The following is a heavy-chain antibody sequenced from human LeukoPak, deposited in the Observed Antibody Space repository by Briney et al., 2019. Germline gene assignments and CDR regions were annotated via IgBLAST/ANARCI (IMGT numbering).Heavy chain of an antibody. CDR1: GFTFSRIA. V-gene: IGHV3-23*01. J-gene: IGHJ4*02. Sequence: PGGSLRLSCAASGFTFSRIAMTWVRQAPEKGLEWVSPIRSNGDTAYYADSVKGRFTISRGNFKNTLYLQMNSLRAEDTAVYYCAKRGCDTNGCPYYFDYWGQGTLVTVSS. CDR3: AKRGCDTNGCPYYFDY. CDR2: IRSNGDTA. D-gene: IGHD2-8*01.